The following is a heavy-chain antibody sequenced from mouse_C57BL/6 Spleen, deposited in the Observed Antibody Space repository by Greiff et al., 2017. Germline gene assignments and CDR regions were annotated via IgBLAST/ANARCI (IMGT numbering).Heavy chain of an antibody. V-gene: IGHV1-55*01. CDR3: AINYDYDEGFAY. J-gene: IGHJ3*01. CDR2: IYPGSGST. CDR1: GYTFTSYW. Sequence: QVQLQQPGAELVKPGASVKMSCKASGYTFTSYWITWVKQRPGHGLEWIGDIYPGSGSTNYNEKFKSKATLTVDTSSSTAYMQLSSLTSEDSAVYYCAINYDYDEGFAYWGQGTLVTVSA. D-gene: IGHD2-4*01.